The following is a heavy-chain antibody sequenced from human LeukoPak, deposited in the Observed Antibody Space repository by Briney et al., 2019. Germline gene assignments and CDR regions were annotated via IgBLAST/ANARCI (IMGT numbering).Heavy chain of an antibody. CDR3: ASLVVTDNWAFDI. J-gene: IGHJ3*02. V-gene: IGHV3-74*01. Sequence: GGSLRLSCAASGFTFSSYWMHWVRHAPGEWLVWVSRINNDASSTSYADSVKGRFTISRDNAKNTLYLQMNSLRAGDTAVYYCASLVVTDNWAFDIWGQGTMVIVSS. D-gene: IGHD2-21*02. CDR2: INNDASST. CDR1: GFTFSSYW.